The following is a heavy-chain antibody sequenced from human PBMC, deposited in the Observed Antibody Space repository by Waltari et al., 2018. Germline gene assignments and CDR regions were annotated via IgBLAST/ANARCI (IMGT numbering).Heavy chain of an antibody. Sequence: EVQLVESGGGLVQPGRSLRLSCTASGFTFGDYALSWVRQAPGKGLEWVGFIRSKAYGGTTEYAASVKGRFTISRDDSKSIAYLQMNSLKTEDTAVYYCTREGVTTNYYYYGMDVWGQGTTVTVSS. CDR2: IRSKAYGGTT. D-gene: IGHD4-4*01. V-gene: IGHV3-49*04. CDR3: TREGVTTNYYYYGMDV. CDR1: GFTFGDYA. J-gene: IGHJ6*02.